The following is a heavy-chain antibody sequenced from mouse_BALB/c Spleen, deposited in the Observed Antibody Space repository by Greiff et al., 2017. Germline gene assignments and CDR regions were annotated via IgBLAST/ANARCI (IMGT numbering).Heavy chain of an antibody. CDR2: ISDGGSYT. CDR1: GFTFSDYY. Sequence: EVQLVEPGGGLVKPGGSLKLSCAASGFTFSDYYMYWVRQTPEKRLEWVATISDGGSYTYYTDSVKGRFTISRDNAKNNLYLQMSSLKSEDTAMYYCASVRSGNYWYFDVWGAGTTVTVSS. D-gene: IGHD1-3*01. V-gene: IGHV5-4*02. CDR3: ASVRSGNYWYFDV. J-gene: IGHJ1*01.